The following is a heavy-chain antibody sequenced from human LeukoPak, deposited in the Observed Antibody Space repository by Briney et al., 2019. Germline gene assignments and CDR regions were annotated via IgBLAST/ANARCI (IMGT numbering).Heavy chain of an antibody. CDR2: IKQDGSEK. V-gene: IGHV3-7*04. Sequence: GGSLRLSCAASGFTFSSYWMSWVRQAPGKGLEWVANIKQDGSEKYYVDSVKGRFTISRDNAKNSLYLQMNSLRAEDTAVYYCARGRAYYDILTGYYMYWFDPWGQGTLVTVSS. J-gene: IGHJ5*02. D-gene: IGHD3-9*01. CDR1: GFTFSSYW. CDR3: ARGRAYYDILTGYYMYWFDP.